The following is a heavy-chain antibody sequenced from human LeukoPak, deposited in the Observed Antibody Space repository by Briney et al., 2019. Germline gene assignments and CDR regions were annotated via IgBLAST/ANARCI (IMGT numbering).Heavy chain of an antibody. D-gene: IGHD3-10*01. Sequence: GGSLRLSCAASGFTFSGSAMHWVRQAAGKGLEWVGRIRSKAKSYATAYAAWVKGSFTISRDDSKNTAYLQMNSLKTEDTAVYYCSGSYVYNWFDPWGQGTLVTVSS. J-gene: IGHJ5*02. CDR1: GFTFSGSA. CDR3: SGSYVYNWFDP. V-gene: IGHV3-73*01. CDR2: IRSKAKSYAT.